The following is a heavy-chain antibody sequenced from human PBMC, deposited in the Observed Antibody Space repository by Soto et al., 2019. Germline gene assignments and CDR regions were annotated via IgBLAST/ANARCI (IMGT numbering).Heavy chain of an antibody. D-gene: IGHD2-8*02. CDR3: VGGRGRLVGFDY. J-gene: IGHJ4*02. CDR2: INDSGNT. CDR1: TESFSNYY. V-gene: IGHV4-34*01. Sequence: QVQLQQWGAGLLKPSETLSLTCAVNTESFSNYYWSWIRQPPGKGLEWVGEINDSGNTNYSPSPKGRVTISVDTSKNQFSLKLASVTAADTAMYYCVGGRGRLVGFDYWGQGSLVTVSS.